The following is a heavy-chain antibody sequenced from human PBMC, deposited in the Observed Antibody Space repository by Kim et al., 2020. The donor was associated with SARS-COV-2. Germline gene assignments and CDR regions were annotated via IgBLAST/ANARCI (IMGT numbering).Heavy chain of an antibody. CDR2: IIPIFGTA. J-gene: IGHJ5*02. D-gene: IGHD5-18*01. V-gene: IGHV1-69*13. Sequence: SVKVSCKASGGTFSSYAISWVRQAPGQGLEWMGGIIPIFGTANYAQKFQGRVTITADESTSTAYMELSSLRSEDTAVYYCARDLRVDTAITPHWFDPWGQGTLVTVSS. CDR3: ARDLRVDTAITPHWFDP. CDR1: GGTFSSYA.